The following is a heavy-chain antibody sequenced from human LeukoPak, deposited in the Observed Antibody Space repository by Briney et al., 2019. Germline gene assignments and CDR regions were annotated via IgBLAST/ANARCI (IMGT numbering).Heavy chain of an antibody. CDR1: GGSISSGSYY. Sequence: EASQTLSLTCTVSGGSISSGSYYWSWIRQPAGKGLEWIGRIYTSGSTNYNPSLKSRVTISVDTSKNQLSLKLSSVTAADTAVYYCAREVWSSSAYYYYYMDVWGKGTTVTVSS. V-gene: IGHV4-61*02. J-gene: IGHJ6*03. CDR2: IYTSGST. CDR3: AREVWSSSAYYYYYMDV. D-gene: IGHD6-6*01.